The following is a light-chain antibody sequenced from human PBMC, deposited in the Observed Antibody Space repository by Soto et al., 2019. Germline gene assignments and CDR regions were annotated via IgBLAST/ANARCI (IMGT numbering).Light chain of an antibody. CDR3: QQYGSSSWT. V-gene: IGKV3-20*01. J-gene: IGKJ1*01. Sequence: EIVMTPSPATLSVSSGERAPLSCRASQSVINNLAWYQQTPGQAPRLLIYGASSRATGIPDRFSGSGSGTEFTLTISRLEPEDFAVYYCQQYGSSSWTFGQGTKVDIK. CDR2: GAS. CDR1: QSVINN.